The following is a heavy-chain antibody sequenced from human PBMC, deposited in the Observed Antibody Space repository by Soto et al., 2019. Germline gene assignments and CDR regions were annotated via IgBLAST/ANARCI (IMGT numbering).Heavy chain of an antibody. CDR1: GGTFSSYA. CDR3: ARVSEVLDAYCYGMDV. Sequence: SVKVSCKASGGTFSSYAISWVRQAPGQGLEWMGGIIPIFGTANYAQKFQGRVTITADESTSTAYMELSSLRSEDTAVYYCARVSEVLDAYCYGMDVWGQGTTVTVSS. CDR2: IIPIFGTA. D-gene: IGHD1-26*01. J-gene: IGHJ6*02. V-gene: IGHV1-69*13.